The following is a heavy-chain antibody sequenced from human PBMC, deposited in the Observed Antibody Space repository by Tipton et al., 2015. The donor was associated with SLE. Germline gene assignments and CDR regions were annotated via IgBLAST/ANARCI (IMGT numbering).Heavy chain of an antibody. D-gene: IGHD6-25*01. J-gene: IGHJ4*02. V-gene: IGHV4-39*01. Sequence: TLSLTCTVSGGSISSSSYYWGWIRQSPGKGLEWIGSIYYSGSTYYNPSLKSRVTISVDTSKNQFSLTLSSVTAADTALYYCASPYSSDHYFDYWGQGTLVTVSS. CDR3: ASPYSSDHYFDY. CDR2: IYYSGST. CDR1: GGSISSSSYY.